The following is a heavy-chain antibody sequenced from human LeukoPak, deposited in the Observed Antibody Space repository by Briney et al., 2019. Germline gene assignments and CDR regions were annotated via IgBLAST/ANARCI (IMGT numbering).Heavy chain of an antibody. Sequence: SETLSLTCAVYGVCFSGYYWSWIRQPPGKGLEWIGEINHSGSTNYNPSLKSRVTISVDTSKKQFSLKLSSVTAADTAVYYCVTYYFDSSGPKKNYWGQGTLVTVSS. J-gene: IGHJ4*02. CDR3: VTYYFDSSGPKKNY. D-gene: IGHD3-22*01. CDR2: INHSGST. CDR1: GVCFSGYY. V-gene: IGHV4-34*01.